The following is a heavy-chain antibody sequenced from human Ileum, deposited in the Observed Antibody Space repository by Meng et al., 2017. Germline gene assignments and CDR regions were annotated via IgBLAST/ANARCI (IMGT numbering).Heavy chain of an antibody. CDR3: AREPPAAAGTGADY. V-gene: IGHV4-31*03. CDR1: GGSISSGGYY. CDR2: IYYSGTT. J-gene: IGHJ4*02. Sequence: QVQRQESGPGLVKPSQTLSRTCTVSGGSISSGGYYWSWIRQHPGKGLEWIGYIYYSGTTYYNPSLKSRVTISVDTSKNQFSLKLSSVTAADTAVYYCAREPPAAAGTGADYWGQGTLVTVSS. D-gene: IGHD6-13*01.